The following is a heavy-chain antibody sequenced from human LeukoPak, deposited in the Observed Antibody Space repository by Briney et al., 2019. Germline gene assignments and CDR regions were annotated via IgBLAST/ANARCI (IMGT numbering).Heavy chain of an antibody. CDR1: GFKFDDYG. J-gene: IGHJ5*02. CDR2: INWKGDSR. CDR3: ASDDLLHRSGFDP. D-gene: IGHD3-22*01. Sequence: GGSLTLSCTASGFKFDDYGMTWPRQAPGKGLEWVSDINWKGDSRGYAHSVSGRFTIYRDNSKNSLYLQMISLRVEDTAFYYCASDDLLHRSGFDPRGQGTLVIVSS. V-gene: IGHV3-20*04.